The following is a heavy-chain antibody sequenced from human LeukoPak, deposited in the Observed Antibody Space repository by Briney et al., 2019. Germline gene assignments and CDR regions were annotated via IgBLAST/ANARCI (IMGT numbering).Heavy chain of an antibody. V-gene: IGHV1-2*06. CDR1: GYTFTGYY. CDR2: INPNSGGK. D-gene: IGHD3-22*01. CDR3: ARVATYYYDSSGYRNNWFDP. J-gene: IGHJ5*02. Sequence: ASVKVSCKASGYTFTGYYMHWVRQAPGQGLEWMGRINPNSGGKNYAQKFQGRVTMTRDTSISTAYMELSRLRSDDTAVYYCARVATYYYDSSGYRNNWFDPWGQGTLVTVSS.